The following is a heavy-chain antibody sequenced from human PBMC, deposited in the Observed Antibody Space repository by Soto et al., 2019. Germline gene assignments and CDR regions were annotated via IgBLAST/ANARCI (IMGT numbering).Heavy chain of an antibody. CDR3: ATRGRSLGYYYGMDV. CDR1: GYTFTSYP. Sequence: QVQLVQSGAEVKKPGASVKVSCKASGYTFTSYPMHWVRQAPGQGLEWMGWINAGNGNTKYSQKFQGRVTITRDTSASTAYMELSSLRSEETAVYYCATRGRSLGYYYGMDVWGQGTTVTVSS. J-gene: IGHJ6*02. CDR2: INAGNGNT. V-gene: IGHV1-3*01. D-gene: IGHD3-10*01.